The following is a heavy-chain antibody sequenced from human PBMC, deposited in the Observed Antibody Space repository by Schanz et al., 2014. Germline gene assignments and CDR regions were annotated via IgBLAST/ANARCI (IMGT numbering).Heavy chain of an antibody. J-gene: IGHJ4*02. Sequence: VQLVESGGGVVQPGRSLRLSCATSGFTLNNAWMNWVRQAPGKGLQWVARIKSKTDGGTRDYAAPVKGRFTISTEDSKNTVYLQMNSLQTEDTAVYYCTADLWFGAVWGVWWGQGTLVSVSS. CDR3: TADLWFGAVWGVW. CDR1: GFTLNNAW. D-gene: IGHD3-10*01. CDR2: IKSKTDGGTR. V-gene: IGHV3-15*01.